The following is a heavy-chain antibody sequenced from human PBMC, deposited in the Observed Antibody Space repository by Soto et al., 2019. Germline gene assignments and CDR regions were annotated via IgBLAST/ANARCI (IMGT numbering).Heavy chain of an antibody. CDR1: GFTFSDYY. J-gene: IGHJ4*02. CDR3: ARVPYGDYVLSN. D-gene: IGHD4-17*01. CDR2: ISSSGSTI. Sequence: GESLKISCAASGFTFSDYYMSWIRQAPGKGLEWVSYISSSGSTIYYADSVKGRFTISRDNAKNSLYLQMNSLRAEDTAVYYCARVPYGDYVLSNWGQGTLVTVSS. V-gene: IGHV3-11*01.